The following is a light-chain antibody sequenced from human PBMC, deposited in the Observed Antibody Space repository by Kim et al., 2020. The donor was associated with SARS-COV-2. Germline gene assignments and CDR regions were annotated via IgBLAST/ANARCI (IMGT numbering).Light chain of an antibody. Sequence: AWIGDRVTVTCGASQSVSGWLHWYQHNPGKAPHLLFYRTSTLQAGVPPGFSGSASGTDFTLSINTLQPEDVATDYCQQRYNFPRTFCQGTKVDIK. V-gene: IGKV1-39*01. CDR2: RTS. CDR1: QSVSGW. CDR3: QQRYNFPRT. J-gene: IGKJ1*01.